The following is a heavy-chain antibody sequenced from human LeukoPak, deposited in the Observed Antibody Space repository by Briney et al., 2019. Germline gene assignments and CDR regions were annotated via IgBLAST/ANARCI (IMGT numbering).Heavy chain of an antibody. Sequence: GGSLRLSCAASGFTFDDYAMHWVRQTPGKGLEWVSLISWDGYSTYHADSVKGRFTISRDNSKNSLYLQMNSLRAEDTALYYCAKVFYGSGSYGTNYYGMDVWGKGTTVTVSS. V-gene: IGHV3-43D*04. CDR1: GFTFDDYA. CDR3: AKVFYGSGSYGTNYYGMDV. D-gene: IGHD3-10*01. CDR2: ISWDGYST. J-gene: IGHJ6*04.